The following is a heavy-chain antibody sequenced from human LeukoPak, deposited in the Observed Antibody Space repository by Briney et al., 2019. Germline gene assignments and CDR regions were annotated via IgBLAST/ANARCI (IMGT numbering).Heavy chain of an antibody. D-gene: IGHD3-3*01. CDR1: GGSFSGYY. Sequence: SETLSLTCAVYGGSFSGYYWSWIRQPPGKGLEWIGEINHSGSTNYNPSLKSRVTISVDTSKNQFSLKLSSVTAADTAVYYCARGGRFTIFGVVITYNWFDPWGQGTLVTVSS. CDR3: ARGGRFTIFGVVITYNWFDP. J-gene: IGHJ5*02. V-gene: IGHV4-34*01. CDR2: INHSGST.